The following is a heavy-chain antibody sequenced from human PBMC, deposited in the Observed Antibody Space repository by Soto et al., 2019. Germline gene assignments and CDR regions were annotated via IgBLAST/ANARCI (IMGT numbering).Heavy chain of an antibody. CDR2: ISAYNGNT. D-gene: IGHD1-26*01. J-gene: IGHJ4*02. V-gene: IGHV1-18*01. Sequence: GASVKVSCKASGYTFTSYGISWVRQAPGQGLEWMGWISAYNGNTNYAQKLQGRVTMTTDTSTSTAYMELRSLRSDDTAVYYCARIQWEMATTTAFDYWGQGTLVTVSS. CDR3: ARIQWEMATTTAFDY. CDR1: GYTFTSYG.